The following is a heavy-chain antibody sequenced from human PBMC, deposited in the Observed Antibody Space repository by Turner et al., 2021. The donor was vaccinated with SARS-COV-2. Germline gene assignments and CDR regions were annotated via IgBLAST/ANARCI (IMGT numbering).Heavy chain of an antibody. CDR3: AKQLGLYSNPMYYFDY. Sequence: QVQLVESGGGVVQPGRSLRLSCAASVFTFSSYGMHWVRQAPGKGLEWVAVISYDGNNKYYADSVKGRFTISRDNSKNTLYLQMNSLRAEDTAVYYCAKQLGLYSNPMYYFDYWGQGTLVTVSS. V-gene: IGHV3-30*18. J-gene: IGHJ4*02. CDR1: VFTFSSYG. CDR2: ISYDGNNK. D-gene: IGHD4-4*01.